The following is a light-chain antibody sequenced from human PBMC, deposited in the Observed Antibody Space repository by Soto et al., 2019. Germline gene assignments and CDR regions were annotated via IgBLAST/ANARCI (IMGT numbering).Light chain of an antibody. Sequence: DIPMTQSPSTLSASVGDRVTITCRASQSISSWLAWYQQKPGKAPKLLIYDASSLESGVPSRFSGSGSGTEFTLTSSSLQPDDFATYSCQQYNSYSTFGPGTKVDIK. J-gene: IGKJ3*01. CDR3: QQYNSYST. CDR1: QSISSW. V-gene: IGKV1-5*01. CDR2: DAS.